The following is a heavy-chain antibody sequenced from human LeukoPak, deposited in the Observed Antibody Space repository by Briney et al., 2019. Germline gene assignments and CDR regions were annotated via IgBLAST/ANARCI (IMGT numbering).Heavy chain of an antibody. J-gene: IGHJ4*02. V-gene: IGHV1-2*02. Sequence: ASVKVSCKASGYTFSNYYMHWVRQAPGQGLEWMGWINPNSGGTNYAQKFQGRVTMTRDTSIRTAYMDLSRLRSDDTAVYYCARERYYGSGSVYNRVDYWGQGTLVTVSS. CDR3: ARERYYGSGSVYNRVDY. CDR1: GYTFSNYY. D-gene: IGHD3-10*01. CDR2: INPNSGGT.